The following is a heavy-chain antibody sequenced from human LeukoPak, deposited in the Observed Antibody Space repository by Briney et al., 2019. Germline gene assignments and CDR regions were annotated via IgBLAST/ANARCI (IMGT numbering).Heavy chain of an antibody. V-gene: IGHV3-30*04. CDR2: ISYDGGNK. D-gene: IGHD2-15*01. Sequence: GGSLRLSCAASGFTFSSYDIHWVRQAPGKGLEWVSVISYDGGNKYYADSVKGRFTISRDNSKNTLYLQMNSLTSDDTALYFCAREVVAGGPNWFDAWGQGALVIVSS. J-gene: IGHJ5*02. CDR1: GFTFSSYD. CDR3: AREVVAGGPNWFDA.